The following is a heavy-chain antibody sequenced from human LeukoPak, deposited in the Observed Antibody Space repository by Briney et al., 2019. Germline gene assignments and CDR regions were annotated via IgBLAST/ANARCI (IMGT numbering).Heavy chain of an antibody. D-gene: IGHD5-12*01. CDR3: AKGGSHFQH. V-gene: IGHV3-21*06. CDR1: GFPFNTYT. J-gene: IGHJ1*01. CDR2: ISNDNNYI. Sequence: GGSLRLSCAASGFPFNTYTMNWVRQAPGQGLEWVSSISNDNNYIYYAESVKGRFTISRDYAKSSLFLQMNSLRVEDTAVYYCAKGGSHFQHWGQGTLVTVSS.